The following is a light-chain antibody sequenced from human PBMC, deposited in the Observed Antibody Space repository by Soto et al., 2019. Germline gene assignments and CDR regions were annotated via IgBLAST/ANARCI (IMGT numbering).Light chain of an antibody. Sequence: QAVVTQPPSASGSPGQSVTISCTGTSSDVGDYYYVSWYQQHPGKAPKLMIYEVSKRPSGVPDRFSGSKSGNTASLTVSGLQAEDEADYYCSSYAGSNTVIFGGGTKLTVL. CDR1: SSDVGDYYY. CDR2: EVS. V-gene: IGLV2-8*01. CDR3: SSYAGSNTVI. J-gene: IGLJ2*01.